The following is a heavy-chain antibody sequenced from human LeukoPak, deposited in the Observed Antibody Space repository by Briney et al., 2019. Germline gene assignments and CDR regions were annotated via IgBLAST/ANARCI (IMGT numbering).Heavy chain of an antibody. CDR3: TKVLSGGGGIDY. CDR1: GFTFGAYA. Sequence: RPARSLRLSCTPSGFTFGAYAMSWVRQAPGKGMGWVGFIRSKAYGGTTEYATSVKGRFTISTDASKSINCPQINSMTTADTAVYYCTKVLSGGGGIDYWGQGTLVTVSS. V-gene: IGHV3-49*04. J-gene: IGHJ4*02. CDR2: IRSKAYGGTT. D-gene: IGHD3-10*01.